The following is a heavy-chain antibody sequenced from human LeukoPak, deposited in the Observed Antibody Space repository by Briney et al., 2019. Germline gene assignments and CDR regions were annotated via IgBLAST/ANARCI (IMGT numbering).Heavy chain of an antibody. CDR3: ARVKSYYYDTSDKDAFDI. CDR2: INPRGGST. V-gene: IGHV1-46*01. D-gene: IGHD3-22*01. J-gene: IGHJ3*02. Sequence: GASVKVSCKASGYTFTSHFMHWVRQAPGQGLEWMGIINPRGGSTSYTQKFQGRVTMTRDTSTGTVYMELSSLRSEDTAAYYCARVKSYYYDTSDKDAFDIWGQGTMVTVSS. CDR1: GYTFTSHF.